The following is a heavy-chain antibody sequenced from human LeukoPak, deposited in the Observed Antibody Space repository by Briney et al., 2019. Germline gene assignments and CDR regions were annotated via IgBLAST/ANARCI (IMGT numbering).Heavy chain of an antibody. CDR2: IYYSGST. J-gene: IGHJ6*03. V-gene: IGHV4-59*01. Sequence: SETLSLTCTVSGGSISSYYWSWIRQPPGKGPEWIGYIYYSGSTNYNPSLKSRVTISVDTSKNQFSLKLSSVTAADTAVYYCARRKNTMVRGVTGVIVYYYMDVWGKGTTVTISS. CDR1: GGSISSYY. D-gene: IGHD3-10*01. CDR3: ARRKNTMVRGVTGVIVYYYMDV.